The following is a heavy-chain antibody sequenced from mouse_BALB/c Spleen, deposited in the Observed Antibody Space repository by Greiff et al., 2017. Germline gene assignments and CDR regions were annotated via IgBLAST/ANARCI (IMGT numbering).Heavy chain of an antibody. V-gene: IGHV5-12-2*01. D-gene: IGHD1-2*01. CDR1: GFTFSSYT. J-gene: IGHJ3*01. CDR3: ARHPFITTATAWFAY. Sequence: EVKLVESGGGLVQPGGSLKLSCAASGFTFSSYTMSWVRQTPEKRPEWVAYISNGGGSTYYPDTVKGRFTISRDNAKNTLYLQMSSLKSEDTAMYYCARHPFITTATAWFAYWGQGTLVTVSA. CDR2: ISNGGGST.